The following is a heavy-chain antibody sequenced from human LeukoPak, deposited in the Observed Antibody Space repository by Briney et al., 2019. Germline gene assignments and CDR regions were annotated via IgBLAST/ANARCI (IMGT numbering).Heavy chain of an antibody. J-gene: IGHJ4*02. CDR2: ISYDGSNK. D-gene: IGHD4-11*01. Sequence: GGSLRPSCAASGFTFSTYAMHWVRQAPGKGLEWLAVISYDGSNKYYADSVKGRFTISRDNSKHTLYLQMNSLRAEDTAVYYCARANDYSNYGQLDYWGQGTLVTVSS. V-gene: IGHV3-30*01. CDR1: GFTFSTYA. CDR3: ARANDYSNYGQLDY.